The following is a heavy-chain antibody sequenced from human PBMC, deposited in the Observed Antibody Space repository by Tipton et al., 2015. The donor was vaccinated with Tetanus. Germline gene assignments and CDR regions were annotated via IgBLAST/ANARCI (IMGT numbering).Heavy chain of an antibody. V-gene: IGHV4-39*07. Sequence: TLSLTCTVSGASSTSGDYYWAWIRQPPGKGPEWIGSTYYTGSTYYNPSLKSRVTISEDTSKNQFSLKLSSVTAADTAVYYCARGGIAAAGGGLDYWGQGTLVTVSS. CDR2: TYYTGST. CDR3: ARGGIAAAGGGLDY. J-gene: IGHJ4*02. CDR1: GASSTSGDYY. D-gene: IGHD6-13*01.